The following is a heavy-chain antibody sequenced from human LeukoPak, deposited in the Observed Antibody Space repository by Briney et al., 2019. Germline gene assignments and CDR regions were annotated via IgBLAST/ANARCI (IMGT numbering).Heavy chain of an antibody. J-gene: IGHJ5*02. CDR2: IYYSGST. CDR1: SGSLSSSSYY. D-gene: IGHD3-3*01. V-gene: IGHV4-39*01. Sequence: PETLSLTWTVSSGSLSSSSYYWGWIRQPPGKGLEWIGSIYYSGSTYYNPSLKSRVTISVDTSKNQFSLKLSSVTAADTAVYYCARHVGYDFWSGSNPNWFDPWGQGTLVIVSS. CDR3: ARHVGYDFWSGSNPNWFDP.